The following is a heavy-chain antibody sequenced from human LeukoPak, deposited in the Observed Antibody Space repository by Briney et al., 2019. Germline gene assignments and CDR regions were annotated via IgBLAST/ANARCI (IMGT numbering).Heavy chain of an antibody. J-gene: IGHJ4*02. Sequence: GGSLRLSCAGSGFTFRSNALSWVRQAPGKGLEWVSAISTSGGNTYYADSVRGRFTISRENSKNTLYLQMNTLRAEDTAVYYCATTKQARRYFDYWGQGTLVTVSS. CDR3: ATTKQARRYFDY. V-gene: IGHV3-23*01. CDR2: ISTSGGNT. CDR1: GFTFRSNA. D-gene: IGHD1-1*01.